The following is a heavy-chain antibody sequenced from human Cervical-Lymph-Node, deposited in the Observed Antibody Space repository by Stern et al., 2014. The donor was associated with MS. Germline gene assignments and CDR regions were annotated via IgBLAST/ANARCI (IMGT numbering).Heavy chain of an antibody. D-gene: IGHD3-3*01. Sequence: VQLEESEAEAKAPGASMKVSCRASGYIFTDYYLHWVRQAPGQGLEWLGWINPNSGGTNYAQNFQGRVTMTRDTSISTAYMELRWLGYADTAVYYCARGSGTAYDLRGDYWGQGTLVTVSS. CDR1: GYIFTDYY. V-gene: IGHV1-2*02. CDR3: ARGSGTAYDLRGDY. CDR2: INPNSGGT. J-gene: IGHJ4*01.